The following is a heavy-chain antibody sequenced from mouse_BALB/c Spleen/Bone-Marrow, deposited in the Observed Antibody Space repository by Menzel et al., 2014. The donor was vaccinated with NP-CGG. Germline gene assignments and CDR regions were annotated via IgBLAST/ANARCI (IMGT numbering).Heavy chain of an antibody. J-gene: IGHJ2*01. CDR1: GYTFTSYP. V-gene: IGHV1-4*01. CDR3: TRRAAHYFDY. CDR2: INPSSGYT. Sequence: QVQLKESGAELARPGASVWMSCKASGYTFTSYPMNWVKQRPGQGLEWIGYINPSSGYTNYNQKFKDKATLTADKSSSTAYMQLSSLTSEDSAVYYCTRRAAHYFDYWGQGTTLTVSS. D-gene: IGHD3-3*01.